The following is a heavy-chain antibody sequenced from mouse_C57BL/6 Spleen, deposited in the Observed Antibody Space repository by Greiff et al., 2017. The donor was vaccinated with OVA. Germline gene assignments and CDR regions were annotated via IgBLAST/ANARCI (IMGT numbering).Heavy chain of an antibody. CDR1: GFTFSDAW. J-gene: IGHJ3*01. V-gene: IGHV6-6*01. D-gene: IGHD2-4*01. CDR2: IRNKANNHAT. CDR3: TRGGDYDEGFAY. Sequence: EVQLVESGGGLVQPGGSMKLSCAASGFTFSDAWMDWVRQSPEKGLEWVAEIRNKANNHATYYAESVKGRFTISRDDSKSSVYLQMNSLRAEDTGIYYCTRGGDYDEGFAYWGQGTLVTVSA.